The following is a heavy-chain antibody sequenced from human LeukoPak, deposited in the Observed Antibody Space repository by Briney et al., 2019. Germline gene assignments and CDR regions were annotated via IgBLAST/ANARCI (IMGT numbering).Heavy chain of an antibody. CDR1: GYTFTDFY. CDR3: ARGKQWLVT. V-gene: IGHV1-2*02. D-gene: IGHD6-19*01. J-gene: IGHJ5*02. CDR2: INPKSGGT. Sequence: ASVKVSCKASGYTFTDFYMHLLRQAPGQGLEWMGWINPKSGGTRYAQKFQGRVTMTRNTSISTAYMELSSLRSEDTAVYYCARGKQWLVTWGQGTLVTVSS.